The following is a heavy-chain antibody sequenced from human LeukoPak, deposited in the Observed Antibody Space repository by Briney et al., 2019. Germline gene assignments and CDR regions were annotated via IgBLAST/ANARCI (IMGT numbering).Heavy chain of an antibody. CDR2: INHSGST. CDR1: GGSISSYY. V-gene: IGHV4-34*01. Sequence: SETLSLTCTVSGGSISSYYWSWIRQPPGKGLEWIGEINHSGSTNYNPSLKSRVTISVDTSKNQFSLKLSSVTAADTAVYYCATLYGGNPPDYWGQGTLVTVSS. CDR3: ATLYGGNPPDY. J-gene: IGHJ4*02. D-gene: IGHD4-23*01.